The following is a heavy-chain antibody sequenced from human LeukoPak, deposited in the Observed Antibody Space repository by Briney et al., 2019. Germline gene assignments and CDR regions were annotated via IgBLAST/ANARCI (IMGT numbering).Heavy chain of an antibody. V-gene: IGHV4-61*08. CDR2: IYYSGST. Sequence: SETLSLTCTVSGGSISSGDYYWSWIRQPPGKGLEWIGYIYYSGSTNYNPSLKSRVTISVDTSKNQFSLKLSSVTAADTAVYYCARLYSSGWDRLGYFDYWGQGTLVTVSS. D-gene: IGHD6-19*01. J-gene: IGHJ4*02. CDR3: ARLYSSGWDRLGYFDY. CDR1: GGSISSGDYY.